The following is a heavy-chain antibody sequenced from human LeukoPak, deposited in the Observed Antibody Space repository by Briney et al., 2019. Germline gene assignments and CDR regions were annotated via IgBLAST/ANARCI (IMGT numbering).Heavy chain of an antibody. CDR2: IWYDGSNK. J-gene: IGHJ4*02. V-gene: IGHV3-33*06. CDR1: GFPFSSYG. D-gene: IGHD5-12*01. CDR3: AKDLGGGYGIFDY. Sequence: GGSLRLSCAASGFPFSSYGMHWVRRAPGKGLEGVAVIWYDGSNKYYADSVKGRFTISRDNSKNTLYLQMNSLRAEDTAVYYCAKDLGGGYGIFDYWGQGTLVTVSS.